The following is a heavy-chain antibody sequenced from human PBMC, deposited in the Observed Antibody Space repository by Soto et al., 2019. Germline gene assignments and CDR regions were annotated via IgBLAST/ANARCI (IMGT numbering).Heavy chain of an antibody. V-gene: IGHV3-30*18. J-gene: IGHJ5*02. Sequence: ESGGGVFQPGGSLRLSCAASGFTFSDYGIHWVRQAPGKGLEWVAVILYDGSKQYYADSVKGRFTISRDNPKNTLYLQMNSPRAEDTAVYYCAKEHLKELVRGWFDPWGQGTLVIVSS. CDR2: ILYDGSKQ. D-gene: IGHD3-10*01. CDR1: GFTFSDYG. CDR3: AKEHLKELVRGWFDP.